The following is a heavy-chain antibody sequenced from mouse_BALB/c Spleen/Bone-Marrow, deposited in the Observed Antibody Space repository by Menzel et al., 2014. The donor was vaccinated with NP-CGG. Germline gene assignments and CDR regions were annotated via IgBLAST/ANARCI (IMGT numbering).Heavy chain of an antibody. CDR2: IDPANGNT. CDR3: AMYYYGSSLFDY. V-gene: IGHV14-3*02. Sequence: EVKLVESGAELVKPGASVKLSCTASGFNIKDSYMHWVKQRPEQGLEWIGRIDPANGNTKYDPKFQGKATITADTSSNTAYLQLSSLTSEDTAVYYCAMYYYGSSLFDYWGQGTLVTVSA. CDR1: GFNIKDSY. J-gene: IGHJ3*01. D-gene: IGHD1-1*01.